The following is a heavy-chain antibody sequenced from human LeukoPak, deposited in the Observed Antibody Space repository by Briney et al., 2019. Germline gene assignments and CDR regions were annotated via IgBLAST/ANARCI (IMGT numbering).Heavy chain of an antibody. J-gene: IGHJ4*02. CDR1: GGSISGYY. Sequence: SETLSLTCTVSGGSISGYYWSWIRQPPGKGLEWIGNIYYSGSADYNPPLKSRVIMSVDTSKNQISLNLTSVTAADTAVYYCARGGYSNSWYYFDSWGQGTLVTVSS. CDR3: ARGGYSNSWYYFDS. D-gene: IGHD6-13*01. CDR2: IYYSGSA. V-gene: IGHV4-59*01.